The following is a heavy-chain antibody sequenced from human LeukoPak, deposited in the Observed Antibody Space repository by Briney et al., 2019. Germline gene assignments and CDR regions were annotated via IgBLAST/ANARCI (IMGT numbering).Heavy chain of an antibody. D-gene: IGHD3-22*01. Sequence: KPSETLSLTCTVSGGSISSTSYYWGWIRQPPGKGLEWIGSIYYSGSTYYNPSLKSRVTISVDTSKNEFSLKLSSVTAADTAVYYCATIDYYDSSGYKYSFHYWGQGTLVTVSS. J-gene: IGHJ4*02. CDR3: ATIDYYDSSGYKYSFHY. CDR2: IYYSGST. CDR1: GGSISSTSYY. V-gene: IGHV4-39*01.